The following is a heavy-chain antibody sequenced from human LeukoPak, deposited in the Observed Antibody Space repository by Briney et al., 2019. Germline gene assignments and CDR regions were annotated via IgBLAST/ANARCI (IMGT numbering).Heavy chain of an antibody. Sequence: PGGSLRLSCAASGFTFDDYAMHWVRQAPGKGLEWVSGISWNSGSIGYADSVKGRFTISRDNAKNSLYLQMNSLRAEDTALYYCAKDHSYGSGLKYFDYWGQGTLVTVSS. V-gene: IGHV3-9*01. J-gene: IGHJ4*02. D-gene: IGHD3-10*01. CDR1: GFTFDDYA. CDR2: ISWNSGSI. CDR3: AKDHSYGSGLKYFDY.